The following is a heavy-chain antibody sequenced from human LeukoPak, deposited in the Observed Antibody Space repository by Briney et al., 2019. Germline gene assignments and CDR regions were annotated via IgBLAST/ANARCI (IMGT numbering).Heavy chain of an antibody. Sequence: SGTLSLTCTVAGGSISSSYYYWGWIRQPPGKGLEWIGSIYYSGSTYYNPSLKSRVTISVDTSKNQFSLKLTSVTAADTAVYYCARRVGTRDWYFDLWGRGTLVTVSS. D-gene: IGHD1-14*01. CDR3: ARRVGTRDWYFDL. V-gene: IGHV4-39*01. CDR1: GGSISSSYYY. CDR2: IYYSGST. J-gene: IGHJ2*01.